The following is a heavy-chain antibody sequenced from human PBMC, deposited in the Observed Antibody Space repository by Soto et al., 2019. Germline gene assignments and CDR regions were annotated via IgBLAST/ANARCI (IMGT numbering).Heavy chain of an antibody. CDR1: GFTFSNYW. CDR3: ATSKGCVSNGPTTY. V-gene: IGHV3-74*01. CDR2: MNSDGSNT. J-gene: IGHJ4*02. D-gene: IGHD1-26*01. Sequence: EVQLVESGGALVQPGGSLRLSCAASGFTFSNYWMHLVRQAPGKGLVWISRMNSDGSNTVYADAVKGRFTISRDNAKNTLYLQMNSLKVEDTAVYYCATSKGCVSNGPTTYWGQGTLVTVSS.